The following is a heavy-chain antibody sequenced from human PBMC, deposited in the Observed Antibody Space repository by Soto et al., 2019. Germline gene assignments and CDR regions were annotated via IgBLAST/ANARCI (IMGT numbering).Heavy chain of an antibody. J-gene: IGHJ4*01. CDR3: AAMITLGH. V-gene: IGHV3-23*01. CDR1: GIMFNSYA. Sequence: PVGSLRLSCAASGIMFNSYAMNWVRQAPGKGLEWVSSIRSSGTKYYADSVKGRFAISRDTAQNTLYLQMNSLRPEDTAQYYCAAMITLGHWGHGTLVTVSS. D-gene: IGHD3-16*01. CDR2: IRSSGTK.